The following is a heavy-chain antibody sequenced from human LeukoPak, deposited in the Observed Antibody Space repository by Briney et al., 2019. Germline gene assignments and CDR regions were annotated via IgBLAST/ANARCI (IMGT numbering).Heavy chain of an antibody. D-gene: IGHD2-2*02. CDR3: ARRFLRASAAIRQNWFNP. CDR1: GGSFSGYY. CDR2: INHSGST. Sequence: SETLSLTCAVYGGSFSGYYWSWIRQPPGKGLEWIGEINHSGSTNYNPSLKSRVTISVDTSKNQFSQKLSSVTAADTAVYYCARRFLRASAAIRQNWFNPWGQGTLVTVSS. J-gene: IGHJ5*02. V-gene: IGHV4-34*01.